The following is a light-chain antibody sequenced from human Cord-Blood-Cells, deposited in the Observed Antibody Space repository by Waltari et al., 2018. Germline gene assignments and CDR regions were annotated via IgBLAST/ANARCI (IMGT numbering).Light chain of an antibody. J-gene: IGKJ3*01. Sequence: DIQMTQSPSSLSASVGDRVTITCRASQSISRYLNWYQQKPGKAPKLLIYAASSLQSGFPPRFSGSGSVTDCTLTISSLQPEDFATYYCQQSYRTPFTFGPGTKVDSK. CDR3: QQSYRTPFT. CDR1: QSISRY. CDR2: AAS. V-gene: IGKV1-39*01.